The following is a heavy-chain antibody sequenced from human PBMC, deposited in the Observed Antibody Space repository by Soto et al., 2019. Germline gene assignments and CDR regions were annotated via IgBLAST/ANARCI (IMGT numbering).Heavy chain of an antibody. V-gene: IGHV3-30-3*01. CDR1: GFTFSSYA. D-gene: IGHD3-22*01. J-gene: IGHJ3*02. Sequence: GGSLRLSCAASGFTFSSYAMHWVRQAPGKGLECVAVISYDGSNKYYADSVKGRFTISRDNSKNTLYLQMNSLRAEDTAVYYCARDSHIVVVIQSHDAFDIWGQGIMVTVS. CDR3: ARDSHIVVVIQSHDAFDI. CDR2: ISYDGSNK.